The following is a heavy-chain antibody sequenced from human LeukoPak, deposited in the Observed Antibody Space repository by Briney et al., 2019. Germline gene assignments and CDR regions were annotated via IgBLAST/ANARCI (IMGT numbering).Heavy chain of an antibody. J-gene: IGHJ4*02. CDR2: ISYDGSEK. Sequence: PGGSLRLSCVASGVTFRNYGVHWVRQAPGKGLEWVAVISYDGSEKHYADSVKGRFSISRDNSKNTLYLQMNSLRAEDTAVYYCAKAEDSYFDYWGQGTLVTVSS. CDR3: AKAEDSYFDY. V-gene: IGHV3-30*18. CDR1: GVTFRNYG.